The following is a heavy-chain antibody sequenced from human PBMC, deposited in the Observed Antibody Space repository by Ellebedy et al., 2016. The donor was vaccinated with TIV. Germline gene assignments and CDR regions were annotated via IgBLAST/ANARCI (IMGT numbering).Heavy chain of an antibody. V-gene: IGHV3-74*01. CDR1: GFTFSSYW. D-gene: IGHD3-16*01. J-gene: IGHJ4*02. Sequence: GGSLRLXXAASGFTFSSYWMHWVRQPLGKGLVWVSRIKSDGSTTNYADSVKGRFTISRDNAKNTLYLQMNSLRAEDTAVYYCAKSLMMTFGGVIDGDYWGQGTLVTVSS. CDR3: AKSLMMTFGGVIDGDY. CDR2: IKSDGSTT.